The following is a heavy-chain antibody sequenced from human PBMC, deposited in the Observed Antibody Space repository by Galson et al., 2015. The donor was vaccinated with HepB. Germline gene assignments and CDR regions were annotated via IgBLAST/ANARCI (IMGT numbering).Heavy chain of an antibody. CDR1: GFTFSTYW. J-gene: IGHJ6*02. Sequence: SLRLSCAASGFTFSTYWMGWVRQAPGKGLEWVANIKQDGNEKYYVDSVKGRFTISRDNAKDSLYLQMNSLRAEDTAVYYCAGGNYGMDVWGQGTTVTVSS. CDR2: IKQDGNEK. CDR3: AGGNYGMDV. V-gene: IGHV3-7*01. D-gene: IGHD3-16*01.